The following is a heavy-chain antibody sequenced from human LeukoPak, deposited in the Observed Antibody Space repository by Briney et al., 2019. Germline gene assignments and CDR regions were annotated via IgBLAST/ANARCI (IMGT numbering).Heavy chain of an antibody. CDR3: AKGPNFGSWRAVHY. Sequence: GGSLTLSCAVSEFSFITYDLSWVRQTLEKGLEWVSTISGDGVTFYADSVKGRFTISRDKSKNTLYLQMNSLRTDDTAIYYCAKGPNFGSWRAVHYWGQGSLVTVSS. V-gene: IGHV3-23*01. CDR1: EFSFITYD. J-gene: IGHJ4*02. D-gene: IGHD3-10*01. CDR2: ISGDGVT.